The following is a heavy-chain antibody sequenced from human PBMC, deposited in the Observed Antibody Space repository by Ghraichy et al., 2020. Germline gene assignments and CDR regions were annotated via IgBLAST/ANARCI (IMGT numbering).Heavy chain of an antibody. V-gene: IGHV3-7*01. Sequence: GGSLRLSCTASGFTFSSYYMSWVRQAPGRGLEWVGNIKEDGSETYYADSVKGRFTISRDNAKKSVYLQMNSLRAEDTAVYYCARAPPHSGYDCCLDSWGQGTLVTGSS. D-gene: IGHD5-12*01. CDR3: ARAPPHSGYDCCLDS. CDR1: GFTFSSYY. CDR2: IKEDGSET. J-gene: IGHJ4*02.